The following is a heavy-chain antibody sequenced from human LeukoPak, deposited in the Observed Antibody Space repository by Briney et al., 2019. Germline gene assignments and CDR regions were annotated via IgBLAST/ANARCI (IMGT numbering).Heavy chain of an antibody. Sequence: GGSLRLSCAASGFTFSSYAMSWVRQAPGKGLEWVANIKQAGSEKYYVDSVKGRFTISRDNAKNSLYLQMNSLRAEDTAVYYCARDAYAFDYWGQGTLVTVSS. D-gene: IGHD2-21*01. J-gene: IGHJ4*02. CDR2: IKQAGSEK. V-gene: IGHV3-7*01. CDR1: GFTFSSYA. CDR3: ARDAYAFDY.